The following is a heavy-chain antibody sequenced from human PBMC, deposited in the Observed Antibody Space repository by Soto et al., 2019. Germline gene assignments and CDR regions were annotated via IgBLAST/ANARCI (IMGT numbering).Heavy chain of an antibody. J-gene: IGHJ5*02. CDR3: AKDRYYGGNSFRWFDP. CDR1: GFTFSSYA. D-gene: IGHD4-17*01. Sequence: GGSLRLSCAASGFTFSSYAMSWVRQAPGKGLEWVSAISGSGGSTYYADSVKGRFTISRDNSKNTLYLQMNSLRAEDTAVYYCAKDRYYGGNSFRWFDPWGQGTLVTVSS. CDR2: ISGSGGST. V-gene: IGHV3-23*01.